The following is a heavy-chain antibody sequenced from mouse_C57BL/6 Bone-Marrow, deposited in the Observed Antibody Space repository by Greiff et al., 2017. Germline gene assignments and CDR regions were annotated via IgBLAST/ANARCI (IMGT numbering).Heavy chain of an antibody. V-gene: IGHV3-6*01. D-gene: IGHD1-1*01. CDR2: ISYDGSN. Sequence: EVKLMESGPGLVKPSQSLSLTCSVTGYSITSGYYWNWIRQFPGNKLEWMGYISYDGSNNYNPSLKNRISITRDTSKNQFFLKLNSVTTEDTATYYCARDRYGSSYDFDYWGQGTTLTVSS. CDR3: ARDRYGSSYDFDY. CDR1: GYSITSGYY. J-gene: IGHJ2*01.